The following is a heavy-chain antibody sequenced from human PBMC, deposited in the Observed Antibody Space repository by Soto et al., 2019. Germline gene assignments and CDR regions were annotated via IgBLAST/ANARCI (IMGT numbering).Heavy chain of an antibody. V-gene: IGHV1-18*01. CDR2: ISAYNGNT. CDR3: AKYCGGDFYPTGVFDY. CDR1: GYTFTSYG. Sequence: QVQLVQSGAEVKKPGASVKVSCKASGYTFTSYGIRLVRQAPGQGREWMGWISAYNGNTNYAQKLKGRVTMTTDTSTSTVYVELRGVRSDDTAVYYCAKYCGGDFYPTGVFDYWGQGTLVTFSS. D-gene: IGHD2-21*02. J-gene: IGHJ4*02.